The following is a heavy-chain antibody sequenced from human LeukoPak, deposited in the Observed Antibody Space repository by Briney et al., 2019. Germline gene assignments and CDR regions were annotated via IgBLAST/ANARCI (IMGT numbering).Heavy chain of an antibody. CDR2: IYYSGST. CDR3: ARRRVGAFLLALDV. V-gene: IGHV4-39*07. Sequence: SETLSLTCTVSGGSISSSSYYWGWIRQPPGKGLEWIGSIYYSGSTYYNPSLKSRVTVSVDTSKNQFSLKLSSVTVADTAVYYCARRRVGAFLLALDVWGQGTMVTVSS. J-gene: IGHJ3*01. CDR1: GGSISSSSYY. D-gene: IGHD1-26*01.